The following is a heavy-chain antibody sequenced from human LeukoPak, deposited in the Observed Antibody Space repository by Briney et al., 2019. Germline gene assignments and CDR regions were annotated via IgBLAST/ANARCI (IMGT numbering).Heavy chain of an antibody. Sequence: AASVKVSCKASGYTFTGYYMHWVRQAPGQRLEWMGWINPNSGGTNYAQKFQGRVTMARDTSISTAYMELSRLRSDDTPVYYCARDRDRPHYSYYTDVWGKGTTVTISS. V-gene: IGHV1-2*02. CDR3: ARDRDRPHYSYYTDV. CDR1: GYTFTGYY. J-gene: IGHJ6*03. D-gene: IGHD3-10*01. CDR2: INPNSGGT.